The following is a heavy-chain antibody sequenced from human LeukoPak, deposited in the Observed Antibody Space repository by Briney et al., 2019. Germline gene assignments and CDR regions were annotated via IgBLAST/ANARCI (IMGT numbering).Heavy chain of an antibody. D-gene: IGHD5-24*01. CDR2: ISSNGGST. V-gene: IGHV3-64*01. CDR1: GFTFSSYA. CDR3: AKGRGGYNFFDY. J-gene: IGHJ4*02. Sequence: GGSLRLSCAASGFTFSSYAMHWVRQAPGKGLEYVSAISSNGGSTYYANSVKGRFTISRDNSKNTLYLQMGSLRAEDTAVYYCAKGRGGYNFFDYWGQGTLVTVSS.